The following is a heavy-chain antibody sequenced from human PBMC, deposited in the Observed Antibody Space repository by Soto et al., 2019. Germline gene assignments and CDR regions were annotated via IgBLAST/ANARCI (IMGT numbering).Heavy chain of an antibody. D-gene: IGHD6-6*01. CDR1: GFTFSNYA. CDR2: IRSNTDGGTT. J-gene: IGHJ5*02. V-gene: IGHV3-15*01. CDR3: TTRSGSSP. Sequence: PGGSLRLSCAASGFTFSNYALHWVRQAPGKGLEWVGRIRSNTDGGTTDYAAPVKGRFTISRDDSKNTLYLQMNSLKTEDTAVYYCTTRSGSSPWGQGTLVTVSS.